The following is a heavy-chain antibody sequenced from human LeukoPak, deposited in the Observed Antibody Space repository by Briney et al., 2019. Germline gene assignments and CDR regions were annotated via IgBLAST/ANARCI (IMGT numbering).Heavy chain of an antibody. CDR2: INQDGSEK. V-gene: IGHV3-7*01. CDR3: TRDVREAYDI. D-gene: IGHD3-16*01. J-gene: IGHJ3*02. CDR1: GFRFGGFW. Sequence: GGSLRLSCEASGFRFGGFWMNWVIQAPGKGPERVANINQDGSEKLYVDSVKGRFTISRDDAKNSLYLQMNSLRVEDTAVYYCTRDVREAYDIWGHGTMVTVSS.